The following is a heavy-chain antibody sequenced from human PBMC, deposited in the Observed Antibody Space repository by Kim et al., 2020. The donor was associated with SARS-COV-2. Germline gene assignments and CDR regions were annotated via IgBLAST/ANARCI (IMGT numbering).Heavy chain of an antibody. V-gene: IGHV4-31*03. CDR1: GGSISSGGYY. J-gene: IGHJ6*02. Sequence: SETLSLTCTVSGGSISSGGYYWSWIRQHPGKGLEWIGYIYYSGSTYYNPSLKSRVTISVDTSKNQFSLKLSSVTAADTAVYYCARDLFGVYSSSFYGMDVWGQGTTVTVSS. CDR3: ARDLFGVYSSSFYGMDV. CDR2: IYYSGST. D-gene: IGHD6-6*01.